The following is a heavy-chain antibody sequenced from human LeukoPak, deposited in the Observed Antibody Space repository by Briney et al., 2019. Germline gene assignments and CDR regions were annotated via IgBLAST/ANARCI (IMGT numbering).Heavy chain of an antibody. CDR1: GGSISSYY. D-gene: IGHD2-15*01. CDR2: IYYSGGT. J-gene: IGHJ1*01. Sequence: SETLSLTCTVSGGSISSYYWSWIRQPPGKGLEWIGYIYYSGGTNYNPSLKSRVTISVDTSKNQFSLKLSSVTAADTAVYYRARAPGPYSSGGSCYRAEYFQHWGQGTLVTVSS. V-gene: IGHV4-59*01. CDR3: ARAPGPYSSGGSCYRAEYFQH.